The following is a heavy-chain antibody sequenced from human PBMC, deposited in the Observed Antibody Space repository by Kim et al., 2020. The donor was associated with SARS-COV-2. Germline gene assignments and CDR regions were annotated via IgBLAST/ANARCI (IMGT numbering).Heavy chain of an antibody. CDR1: GYTFSSFA. Sequence: ASVKVSCKPSGYTFSSFAIHWVRQAPGQGLEWMGWINTGIGNTRYSQMFQDRITLTRDTSASTDYMELSSLRSEDTAVYYCARGVWLEHYWYFDLWGRGTLVTVSS. V-gene: IGHV1-3*04. CDR2: INTGIGNT. J-gene: IGHJ2*01. CDR3: ARGVWLEHYWYFDL. D-gene: IGHD6-19*01.